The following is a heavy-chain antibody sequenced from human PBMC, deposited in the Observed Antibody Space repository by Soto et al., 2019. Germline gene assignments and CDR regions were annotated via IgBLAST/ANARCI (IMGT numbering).Heavy chain of an antibody. Sequence: QVQLVESGGGVVQPGRSLRLSCAASGFTFSSYGMHWVRQAPGKGLEWVAVIWYDGSNKYYADSVKGRFTISRDNSKNTLYLQMNSLRAEDTAVYYCAREEESGYSSSWSLSQGYFDLWGRGTLVTVSS. V-gene: IGHV3-33*01. CDR1: GFTFSSYG. D-gene: IGHD6-13*01. CDR3: AREEESGYSSSWSLSQGYFDL. CDR2: IWYDGSNK. J-gene: IGHJ2*01.